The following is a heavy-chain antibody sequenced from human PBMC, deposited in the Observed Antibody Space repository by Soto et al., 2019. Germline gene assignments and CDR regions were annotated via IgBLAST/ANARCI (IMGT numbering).Heavy chain of an antibody. Sequence: GGSLRLSCAASGFTFSSYAMSWVRQAPGKGLEWVSAISGSGGSTYYADSVKGRFTISRDNSKNTLYLQMNSLRAEDTAVYYCARPGGYCSSTSCYYSWFDPWRQGTLVTVSS. V-gene: IGHV3-23*01. D-gene: IGHD2-2*01. J-gene: IGHJ5*02. CDR1: GFTFSSYA. CDR2: ISGSGGST. CDR3: ARPGGYCSSTSCYYSWFDP.